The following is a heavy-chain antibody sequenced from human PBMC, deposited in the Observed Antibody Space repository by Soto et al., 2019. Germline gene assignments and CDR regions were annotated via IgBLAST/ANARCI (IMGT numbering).Heavy chain of an antibody. CDR1: GDPINSDY. Sequence: PSETLSLTCTVSGDPINSDYWSWIRQPPGKGLEWIGYVYYSGSTNYNPSLKSRVTISIDTSKNQFSLNLTSVTAADTAVYYCARGMVGYNWNYRWFDPGGQGSLVTVSS. CDR3: ARGMVGYNWNYRWFDP. J-gene: IGHJ5*02. D-gene: IGHD1-7*01. V-gene: IGHV4-59*01. CDR2: VYYSGST.